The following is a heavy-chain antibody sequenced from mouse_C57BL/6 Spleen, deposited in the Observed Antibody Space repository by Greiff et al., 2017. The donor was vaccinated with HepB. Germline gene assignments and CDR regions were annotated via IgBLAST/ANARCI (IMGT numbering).Heavy chain of an antibody. CDR1: GFTFSSYA. D-gene: IGHD1-2*01. CDR3: AREDGSYWYFDV. Sequence: EVKLMESGGGLVKPGGSLTLSCAASGFTFSSYAMSWVRQTPEKRLEWVATISDGGSYTYYPDNVKGRVTISRDNAKNKLYLQMSHLKSEDTSMYYCAREDGSYWYFDVWGTGTTVTVSS. V-gene: IGHV5-4*01. J-gene: IGHJ1*03. CDR2: ISDGGSYT.